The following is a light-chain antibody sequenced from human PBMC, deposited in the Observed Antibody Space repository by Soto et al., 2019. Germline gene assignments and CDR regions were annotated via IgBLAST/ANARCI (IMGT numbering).Light chain of an antibody. J-gene: IGKJ1*01. Sequence: DIQMTQSPSSLSASVGDRVTITCRAGQDIRSYLNWYQQKPGKAPQLLIYATSFLPIGVPSRFSASGSGTDFSLVITDLQLEDSATYYCQQGYTSRWTSGQGTKVEI. CDR3: QQGYTSRWT. V-gene: IGKV1-39*01. CDR2: ATS. CDR1: QDIRSY.